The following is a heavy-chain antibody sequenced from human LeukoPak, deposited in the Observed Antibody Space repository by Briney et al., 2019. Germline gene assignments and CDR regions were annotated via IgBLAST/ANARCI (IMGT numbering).Heavy chain of an antibody. CDR3: ARLPYYDSSGYYVLDY. J-gene: IGHJ4*02. CDR2: IYFNKRT. Sequence: PSETLSLTCTVSGASITDFYWSWIRQPPGKGLEWIGYIYFNKRTNYSPSLKSRVTISVDTSKNQFSLKLSSVTAADTAVYYCARLPYYDSSGYYVLDYWGQGTLVTVSS. D-gene: IGHD3-22*01. V-gene: IGHV4-59*08. CDR1: GASITDFY.